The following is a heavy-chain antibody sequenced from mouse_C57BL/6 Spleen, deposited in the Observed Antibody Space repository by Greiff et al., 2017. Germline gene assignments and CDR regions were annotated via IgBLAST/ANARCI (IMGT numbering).Heavy chain of an antibody. CDR3: ARGRNYYGSSPEYFDV. Sequence: QVQLKESGAELARPGASVKLSCKASGYTFTSYGISWVKQRTGQGLEWIGEIYPRSGNTYYNEKFKGKATLTADKSSSTAYMALRSLTSEDSAVYFCARGRNYYGSSPEYFDVWGTGTTVTVSS. CDR2: IYPRSGNT. D-gene: IGHD1-1*01. V-gene: IGHV1-81*01. CDR1: GYTFTSYG. J-gene: IGHJ1*03.